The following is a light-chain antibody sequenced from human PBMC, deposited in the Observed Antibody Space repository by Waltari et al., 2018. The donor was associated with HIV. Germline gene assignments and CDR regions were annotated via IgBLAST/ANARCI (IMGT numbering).Light chain of an antibody. V-gene: IGLV2-14*01. Sequence: QSALTQPASVSGSPGPSITISCTGTSSDVGGHHYVSWDQQHPGKAPKLMIYDVSNRPSGVSNRFSGSQSGNTASLTISGLQAEDEADYYCSSYTSSSTVVFGGGTKLTVL. CDR1: SSDVGGHHY. J-gene: IGLJ2*01. CDR3: SSYTSSSTVV. CDR2: DVS.